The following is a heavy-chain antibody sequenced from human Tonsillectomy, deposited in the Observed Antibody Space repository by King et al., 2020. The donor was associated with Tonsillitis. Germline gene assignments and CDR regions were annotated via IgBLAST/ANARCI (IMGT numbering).Heavy chain of an antibody. Sequence: EVQLVESGGGLVQPGGSLRLSCAASGFTFRSYAMSWVRQAPGKGLEWVSAISGSGGSTYYADSVKGRFTISGDKSKNTLYLQMNSLRVEDTAVYYCAKDPYCSSISCYSEAFDYWGQGTLVTVSS. J-gene: IGHJ4*02. CDR2: ISGSGGST. CDR1: GFTFRSYA. D-gene: IGHD2-2*02. CDR3: AKDPYCSSISCYSEAFDY. V-gene: IGHV3-23*04.